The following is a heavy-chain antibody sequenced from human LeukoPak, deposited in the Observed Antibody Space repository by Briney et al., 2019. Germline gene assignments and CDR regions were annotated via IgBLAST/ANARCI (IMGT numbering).Heavy chain of an antibody. Sequence: SETLSLTCAVYGGSFSGYYWSWIRQPPGKGLEWIGEINHSGSTNYNPSLKSRVSISVDTSKNQFSLKLSSVTAADTAVYYCARGSMDFWSGYYKGGFDYWGQGTLVTVSS. D-gene: IGHD3-3*01. CDR3: ARGSMDFWSGYYKGGFDY. CDR1: GGSFSGYY. CDR2: INHSGST. V-gene: IGHV4-34*01. J-gene: IGHJ4*02.